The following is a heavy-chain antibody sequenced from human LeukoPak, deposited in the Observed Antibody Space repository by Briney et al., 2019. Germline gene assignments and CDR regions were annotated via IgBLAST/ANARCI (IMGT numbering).Heavy chain of an antibody. CDR2: ISYDGSNK. CDR3: ARTLYHPYYYGMNV. J-gene: IGHJ6*02. CDR1: GFTFSSYG. Sequence: GRSLRLSCAASGFTFSSYGMHWVRQAPGKGLEWVAAISYDGSNKYYADSVKGRFTISRDNSKNTLYLQMNSLRAEDTAVYYCARTLYHPYYYGMNVWGQGTTVTVSS. D-gene: IGHD3-16*01. V-gene: IGHV3-30*03.